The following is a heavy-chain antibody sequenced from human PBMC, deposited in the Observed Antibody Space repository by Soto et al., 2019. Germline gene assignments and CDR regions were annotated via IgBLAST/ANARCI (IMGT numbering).Heavy chain of an antibody. Sequence: AGGSLRLSCAASGFIFRNYDMHWVRQVTGKGLEWVSAVGTIGDIYYAGSVKGRFTVSRENAKNSFYLQMDSLRDGDTAVYYCARAPGGRTWFDFWGQGTLVTVSS. CDR3: ARAPGGRTWFDF. V-gene: IGHV3-13*01. D-gene: IGHD2-15*01. CDR2: VGTIGDI. CDR1: GFIFRNYD. J-gene: IGHJ5*01.